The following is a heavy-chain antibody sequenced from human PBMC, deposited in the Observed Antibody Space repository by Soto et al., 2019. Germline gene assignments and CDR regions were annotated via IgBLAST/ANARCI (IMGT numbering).Heavy chain of an antibody. CDR1: GFTVSSNY. Sequence: EVQLVESGGGLVQPGGSPRLSCAASGFTVSSNYMSWVRQAPGKGLEWVSVIYTGDGTYYADSVKGRFTISRDNSKNTLYLQMNSLRAEDTAVYYCARGQLLAVRWGQGAPVTVSS. V-gene: IGHV3-66*01. D-gene: IGHD3-3*02. CDR3: ARGQLLAVR. CDR2: IYTGDGT. J-gene: IGHJ4*02.